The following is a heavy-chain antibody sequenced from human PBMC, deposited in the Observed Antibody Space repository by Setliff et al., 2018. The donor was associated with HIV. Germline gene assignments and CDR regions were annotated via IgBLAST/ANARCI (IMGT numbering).Heavy chain of an antibody. D-gene: IGHD6-19*01. CDR2: ISVYNGNI. V-gene: IGHV1-18*01. CDR3: ALRDSSGWYNYFMDV. J-gene: IGHJ6*03. Sequence: ASVQVSCKASGYTFTSYSLNWVRQAPGQGLEWMGWISVYNGNINYAQKLQGRVTMTTDTSTSTAYMELRSLRSDDTAVYYCALRDSSGWYNYFMDVWGKGTTVTVSS. CDR1: GYTFTSYS.